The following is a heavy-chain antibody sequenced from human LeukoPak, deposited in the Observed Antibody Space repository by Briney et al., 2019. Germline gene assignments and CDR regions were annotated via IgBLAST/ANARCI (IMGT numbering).Heavy chain of an antibody. Sequence: PGGSLRLSCAASGYTFSSYSINWNRKPPGKGQERVSSINSNRSYMNYSDSVKGRFTISRDNAKNSLYLQMNSLRAEDTAVYYCARALGYIEVGFDYWGQGTLVTVSS. CDR3: ARALGYIEVGFDY. CDR2: INSNRSYM. J-gene: IGHJ4*02. D-gene: IGHD5-12*01. V-gene: IGHV3-21*01. CDR1: GYTFSSYS.